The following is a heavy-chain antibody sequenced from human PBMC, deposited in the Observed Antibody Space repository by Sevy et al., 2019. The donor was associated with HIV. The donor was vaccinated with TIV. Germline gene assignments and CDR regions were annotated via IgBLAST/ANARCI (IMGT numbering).Heavy chain of an antibody. CDR2: ISYDGSNK. CDR3: ASPSPTSGSYLGGFDY. Sequence: GGSLRLSCAASRFTFSSYAMHWVRQAPGKGLEWVAVISYDGSNKYYSDSVKGRFTISRDNSKNTLYLQMNSLRAEDTAVYYCASPSPTSGSYLGGFDYWGQGTLVTVSS. D-gene: IGHD1-26*01. CDR1: RFTFSSYA. J-gene: IGHJ4*02. V-gene: IGHV3-30-3*01.